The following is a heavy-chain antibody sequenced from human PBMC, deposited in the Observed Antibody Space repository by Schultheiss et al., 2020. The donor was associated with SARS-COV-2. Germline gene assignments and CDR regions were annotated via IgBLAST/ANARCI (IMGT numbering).Heavy chain of an antibody. CDR2: IYYSGST. Sequence: SETLSLTCAVYSGSFRGYYWSWIRQPPGKGLEWIGYIYYSGSTNYNPSLKSRVTISVDTSKNQFSLKLSSVTAADTAVYYCARYYYDSSGYYRGYYYYMDVWGKGTTVTVSS. V-gene: IGHV4-59*01. J-gene: IGHJ6*03. CDR1: SGSFRGYY. CDR3: ARYYYDSSGYYRGYYYYMDV. D-gene: IGHD3-22*01.